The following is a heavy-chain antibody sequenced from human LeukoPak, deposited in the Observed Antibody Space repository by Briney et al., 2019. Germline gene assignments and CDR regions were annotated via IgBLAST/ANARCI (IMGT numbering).Heavy chain of an antibody. D-gene: IGHD2-8*02. V-gene: IGHV4-59*08. CDR3: ARHDEECPGEYCFLLSFDY. CDR1: GGSINNFY. J-gene: IGHJ4*01. CDR2: VHSSGRT. Sequence: ASETLSLTCTVSGGSINNFYWSWIRQSPGKGLEWIGYVHSSGRTDYNPSLRSRVSMSADTSKSQLSLRLTSVTAADTAVYFCARHDEECPGEYCFLLSFDYWGPGSLVTVSS.